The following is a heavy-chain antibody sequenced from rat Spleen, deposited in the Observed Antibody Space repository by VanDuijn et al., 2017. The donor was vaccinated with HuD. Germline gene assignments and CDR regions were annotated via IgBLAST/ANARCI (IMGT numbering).Heavy chain of an antibody. CDR3: AKDGGPTMMAPFDY. J-gene: IGHJ2*01. Sequence: EVQLVETGGGLVQPGRSLKLSCVASGFTFSSYWMYWIRQAPTKGLEWVATLSYDASAPYYPDSVKGRFTISRDTAQNTLYLQMNSLRSEDTATYYCAKDGGPTMMAPFDYWGQGVMVTVSS. D-gene: IGHD1-12*02. CDR2: LSYDASAP. CDR1: GFTFSSYW. V-gene: IGHV5-58*01.